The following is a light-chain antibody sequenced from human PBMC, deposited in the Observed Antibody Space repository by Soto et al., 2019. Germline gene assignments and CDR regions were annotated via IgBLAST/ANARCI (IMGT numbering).Light chain of an antibody. V-gene: IGKV1-16*01. CDR2: AAS. Sequence: DIQMTQSPSSLSASVGDRVTITCRASQGISNYLAWFQQKPGKAPKSLIYAASNLQTGVPSRFSGRGSGTDFPLTISSLQPEDVATYFCQHYIGFTTFGGGTKVEIK. J-gene: IGKJ4*01. CDR1: QGISNY. CDR3: QHYIGFTT.